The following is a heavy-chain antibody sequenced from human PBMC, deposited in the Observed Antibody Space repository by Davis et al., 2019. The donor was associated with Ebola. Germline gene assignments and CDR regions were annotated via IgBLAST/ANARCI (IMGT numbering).Heavy chain of an antibody. Sequence: GSLRLSCAVYGGSFSGYYWSWIRQPPGKGLEWIGEINHSGSTNYNPSLKSRVTISVDTSKNQFSLKLSSVTAADTAVYYCARAVITGGQWGQGTLVTVSS. CDR3: ARAVITGGQ. CDR1: GGSFSGYY. D-gene: IGHD3-16*01. CDR2: INHSGST. V-gene: IGHV4-34*01. J-gene: IGHJ4*02.